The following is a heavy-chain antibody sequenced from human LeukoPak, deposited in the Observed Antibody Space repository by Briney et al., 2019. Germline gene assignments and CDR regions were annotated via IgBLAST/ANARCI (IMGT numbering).Heavy chain of an antibody. CDR1: GYTFTSYG. V-gene: IGHV1-18*01. CDR2: ISAYSGNT. Sequence: ASVKVSCKASGYTFTSYGISWVRQAPGQRLEWMEWISAYSGNTNYAQKAQGRVTMTTDTSTSTAYMELRSLRSDDTAVYYCARQSYYDSSGNSYAFGYWGQGTLVTVSS. D-gene: IGHD3-22*01. J-gene: IGHJ4*02. CDR3: ARQSYYDSSGNSYAFGY.